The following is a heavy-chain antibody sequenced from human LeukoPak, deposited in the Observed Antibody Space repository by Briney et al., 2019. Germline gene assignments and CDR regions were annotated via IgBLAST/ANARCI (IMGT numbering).Heavy chain of an antibody. Sequence: GGSLRLSCAASGFTFSNAWMSWVRQAPGKGLEWVGRIKSKTDGGTADYAAPVKGRFTISRDDSKNTLYLQMNSLKTEDTAVYYCTTTQMGWYPRNAYAFDIWGQGTMVTVSS. D-gene: IGHD2-15*01. CDR1: GFTFSNAW. CDR2: IKSKTDGGTA. J-gene: IGHJ3*02. CDR3: TTTQMGWYPRNAYAFDI. V-gene: IGHV3-15*01.